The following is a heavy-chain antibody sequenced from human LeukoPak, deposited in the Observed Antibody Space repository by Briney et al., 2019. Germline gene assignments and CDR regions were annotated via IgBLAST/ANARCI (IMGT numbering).Heavy chain of an antibody. D-gene: IGHD2-2*01. CDR2: VSYDESNK. J-gene: IGHJ6*02. Sequence: GGSLRLSCAASGFTFSRHGMQWVRQAPGKGLEWVAAVSYDESNKYYADSVKGRFTISRDNSKNTLFLQMNSLRAEDTAVYYCAKDLGVIIVPYAIDYYGLDVWGQGTKVTVSS. CDR3: AKDLGVIIVPYAIDYYGLDV. CDR1: GFTFSRHG. V-gene: IGHV3-30*18.